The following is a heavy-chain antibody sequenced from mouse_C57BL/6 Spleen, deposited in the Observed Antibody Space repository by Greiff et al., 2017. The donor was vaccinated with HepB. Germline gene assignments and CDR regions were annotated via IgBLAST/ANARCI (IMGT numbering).Heavy chain of an antibody. D-gene: IGHD2-4*01. CDR3: ARPSTMIKTKGFAY. CDR1: GFTFSSYG. CDR2: ISSGGSYT. V-gene: IGHV5-6*01. J-gene: IGHJ3*01. Sequence: EVKLMESGGDLVKPGGSLKLSCAASGFTFSSYGMSWVRQTPDKRLEWVATISSGGSYTYYPDSVKGRFTISRDNAKNTLYLQMSSLKSEDTAMYYCARPSTMIKTKGFAYWGQGTLVTVSA.